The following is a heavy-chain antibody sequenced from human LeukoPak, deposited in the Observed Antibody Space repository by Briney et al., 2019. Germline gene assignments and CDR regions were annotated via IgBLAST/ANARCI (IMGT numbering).Heavy chain of an antibody. J-gene: IGHJ3*02. CDR1: GYSFTSYW. Sequence: HRESLKISCKGSGYSFTSYWIGWVRQMPGKGLEWMGIIYPGDSDTRYSPSFQGQVTISADKSISTAYLQWSSLKASDTAMYYCAHVDTAWHYAFDIWGQGTMVTVSS. V-gene: IGHV5-51*01. CDR3: AHVDTAWHYAFDI. CDR2: IYPGDSDT. D-gene: IGHD5-18*01.